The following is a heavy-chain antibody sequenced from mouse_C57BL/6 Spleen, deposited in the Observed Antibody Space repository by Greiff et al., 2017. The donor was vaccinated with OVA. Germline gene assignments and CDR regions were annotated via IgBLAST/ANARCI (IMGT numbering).Heavy chain of an antibody. D-gene: IGHD1-1*01. CDR2: LDPSDSYT. CDR3: ARPYYYGSSYGYVDV. V-gene: IGHV1-69*01. Sequence: QVQLQQPGAELVMPGASVKLSCKASGYTFTSYWMHWVKQRPGQGLEWIGELDPSDSYTNYNQKFKGQSTLTVDESSSTAYMQLSSLTSEDSAVYYCARPYYYGSSYGYVDVGGTGTTVTVSS. CDR1: GYTFTSYW. J-gene: IGHJ1*03.